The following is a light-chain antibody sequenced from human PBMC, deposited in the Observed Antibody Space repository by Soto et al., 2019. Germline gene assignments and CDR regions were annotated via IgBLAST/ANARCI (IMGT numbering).Light chain of an antibody. J-gene: IGKJ5*01. CDR1: QSVSSY. V-gene: IGKV3-11*01. CDR2: DTS. Sequence: VLTQSPATLSLSPGERATLCCRASQSVSSYLAWYQQKPGQAPRLLIYDTSNRATGVPARFSGSGSGTDFTLTISSLEPEDCAIYYCQQRQYWPPITFGQGTRLEIK. CDR3: QQRQYWPPIT.